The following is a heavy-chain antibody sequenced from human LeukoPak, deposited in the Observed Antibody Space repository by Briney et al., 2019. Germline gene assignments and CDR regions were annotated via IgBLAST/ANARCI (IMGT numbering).Heavy chain of an antibody. D-gene: IGHD3-3*01. Sequence: GGSLRLSCAVSGFTFSSYAMIWVRQAPGKGLEWVSTISGSGGNTYFADSVKGRFTISRDNSKSTLYLQMNSLRAEDTAIYYCAKVGQSGVGLYYDFWSGYFDYWGQGTLVTVSS. CDR2: ISGSGGNT. CDR3: AKVGQSGVGLYYDFWSGYFDY. V-gene: IGHV3-23*01. CDR1: GFTFSSYA. J-gene: IGHJ4*02.